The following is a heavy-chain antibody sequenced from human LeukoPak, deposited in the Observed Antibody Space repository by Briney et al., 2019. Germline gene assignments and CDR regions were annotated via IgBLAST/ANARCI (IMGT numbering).Heavy chain of an antibody. D-gene: IGHD1-20*01. J-gene: IGHJ3*02. CDR1: GYTFTSYG. Sequence: GASVKVSCKASGYTFTSYGINWVRQAPGQGLEWMGWISAYNGNTNYAQKFQGRVTITTDTSTNTAYMELRSLTSDDTAVYYCARDGSITGPFLDAFDIWGLGTMVTVSS. CDR3: ARDGSITGPFLDAFDI. CDR2: ISAYNGNT. V-gene: IGHV1-18*01.